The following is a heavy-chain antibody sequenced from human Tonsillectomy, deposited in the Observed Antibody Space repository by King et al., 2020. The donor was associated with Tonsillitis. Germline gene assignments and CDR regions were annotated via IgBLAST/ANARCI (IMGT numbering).Heavy chain of an antibody. Sequence: VQLVESGGGLVQPGRSLRLSCAASGFTFDDYAMHWVRQAPGKGLEWVSGISWNSGSTGYADSVKGRFTISRDNAKNSLYLEMNSLRAEDTALYYCAKDRGKYSSSSGFDYWGQGTLVTVSS. V-gene: IGHV3-9*01. CDR3: AKDRGKYSSSSGFDY. J-gene: IGHJ4*02. CDR1: GFTFDDYA. D-gene: IGHD6-6*01. CDR2: ISWNSGST.